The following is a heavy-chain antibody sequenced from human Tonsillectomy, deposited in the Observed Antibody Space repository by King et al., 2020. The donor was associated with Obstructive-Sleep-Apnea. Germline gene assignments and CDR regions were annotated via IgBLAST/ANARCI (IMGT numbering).Heavy chain of an antibody. D-gene: IGHD3-10*01. Sequence: VQLQESGPGLVKPSETLSLTCPGAGCSISSYYWSWIRQPAGEGLEWIGRIYTSESTNYNPSPKSRVTISVDTSKNQFSLKLSSVTAADTAVYYCARDHPSIGELSTHWGQGTLVTVSS. V-gene: IGHV4-4*07. J-gene: IGHJ4*02. CDR3: ARDHPSIGELSTH. CDR1: GCSISSYY. CDR2: IYTSEST.